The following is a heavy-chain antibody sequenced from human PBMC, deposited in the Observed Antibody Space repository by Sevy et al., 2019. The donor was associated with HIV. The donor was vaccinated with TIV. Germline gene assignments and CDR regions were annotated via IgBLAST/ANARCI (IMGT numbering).Heavy chain of an antibody. CDR2: ISGSGTRT. V-gene: IGHV3-23*01. CDR3: AKGGGDHYDPDAIAYYFYYYNMDV. CDR1: GFSFDSYG. D-gene: IGHD3-22*01. J-gene: IGHJ6*03. Sequence: GGSLRLSCAVSGFSFDSYGMTWVRQAPGKGLEWVSAISGSGTRTYYADSVKGRYIISRDNTKNTLDLQMNSLRPVETAIYYCAKGGGDHYDPDAIAYYFYYYNMDVWGKGTTVTVSS.